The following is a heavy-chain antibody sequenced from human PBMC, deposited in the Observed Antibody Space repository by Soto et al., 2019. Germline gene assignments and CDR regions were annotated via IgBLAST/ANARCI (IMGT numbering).Heavy chain of an antibody. CDR2: INSGSSYL. Sequence: EVQLVESGGGLVKPGGSLRLSCAASGFTLSDYSINWVRQAPGKGLEWVSSINSGSSYLYYADSMKGRFTVSRDNAKNSVYLQMNSLRAEDTAVYYCARAPWNYDSSGYFVGMDVWGQGTTVTVSS. D-gene: IGHD3-22*01. V-gene: IGHV3-21*01. J-gene: IGHJ6*02. CDR3: ARAPWNYDSSGYFVGMDV. CDR1: GFTLSDYS.